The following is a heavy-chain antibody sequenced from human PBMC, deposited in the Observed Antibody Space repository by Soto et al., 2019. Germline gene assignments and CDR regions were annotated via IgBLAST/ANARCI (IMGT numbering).Heavy chain of an antibody. Sequence: QVQLVQSGAEVKKPGASVKVSCKASGYTFTNYGLTWVRQAPGQGPEWVGWISAYNGNTYYAQKLQGRVAMTTDTSTSTAYMELRSLSSDDTAVYYCARPQNDILTDSYTNYFDSWGQGTPVTVSS. V-gene: IGHV1-18*01. D-gene: IGHD3-9*01. CDR1: GYTFTNYG. CDR2: ISAYNGNT. J-gene: IGHJ4*02. CDR3: ARPQNDILTDSYTNYFDS.